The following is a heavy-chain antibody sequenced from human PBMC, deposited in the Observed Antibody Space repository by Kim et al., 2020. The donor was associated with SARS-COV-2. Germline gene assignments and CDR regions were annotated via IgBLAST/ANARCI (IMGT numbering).Heavy chain of an antibody. V-gene: IGHV3-7*03. CDR3: ARDDQLLWFGELPPAYYYYGMDV. D-gene: IGHD3-10*01. CDR2: IKQDGSEK. Sequence: GGSLRLSCAASGFTFSSYWMSWVRQAPGKGLEWVANIKQDGSEKYYVDSVKGRFTISRDNAKNSLYLQMNSLRAEDTAVYYCARDDQLLWFGELPPAYYYYGMDVWGQGTTVTVSS. J-gene: IGHJ6*02. CDR1: GFTFSSYW.